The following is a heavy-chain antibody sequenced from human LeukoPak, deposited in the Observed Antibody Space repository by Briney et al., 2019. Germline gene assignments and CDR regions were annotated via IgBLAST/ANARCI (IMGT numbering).Heavy chain of an antibody. D-gene: IGHD1-20*01. V-gene: IGHV1-18*01. J-gene: IGHJ4*02. CDR2: ISAYNGNT. CDR1: GGTFSNFA. Sequence: ASAKVSCKASGGTFSNFAISWVRQAPGQGLEWMGWISAYNGNTNYAQKLQGRVTMTTDTSTSTAYMELRSLRSDDTAVYYCARALAHNSIDYWGQGTLVTVSS. CDR3: ARALAHNSIDY.